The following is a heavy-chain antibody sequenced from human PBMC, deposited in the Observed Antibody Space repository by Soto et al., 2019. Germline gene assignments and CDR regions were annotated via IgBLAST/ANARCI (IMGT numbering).Heavy chain of an antibody. CDR2: ISAYNGNT. D-gene: IGHD3-3*01. V-gene: IGHV1-18*04. J-gene: IGHJ6*02. CDR1: GYTFTSYG. Sequence: ASVKVSCKASGYTFTSYGISWVRQAPGPGREWMGWISAYNGNTNYAQKLEGRVSMTTDTSTSTAYMELRSLRSDDTAVYYCASDLREWLFPLRVDYYYGMDVWGQGTTVTVSS. CDR3: ASDLREWLFPLRVDYYYGMDV.